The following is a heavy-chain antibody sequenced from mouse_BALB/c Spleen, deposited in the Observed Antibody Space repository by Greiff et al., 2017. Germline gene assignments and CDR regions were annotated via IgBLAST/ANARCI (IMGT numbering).Heavy chain of an antibody. Sequence: VQLQQSGPGLVQPSQSLSITCTVSGFSLTSYGVHWVRQSPGKGLEWLGVIWSGGSTDYNAAFISRLSISKDNSKSQVFFKMNSLQANDTAIYYCARMGTTSPYYAMDYWGQGTSVTVSS. CDR1: GFSLTSYG. D-gene: IGHD2-3*01. CDR2: IWSGGST. J-gene: IGHJ4*01. V-gene: IGHV2-2*02. CDR3: ARMGTTSPYYAMDY.